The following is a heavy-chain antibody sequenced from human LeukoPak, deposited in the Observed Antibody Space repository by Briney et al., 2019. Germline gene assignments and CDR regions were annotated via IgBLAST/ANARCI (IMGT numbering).Heavy chain of an antibody. CDR2: ISTYNGNT. J-gene: IGHJ6*02. V-gene: IGHV1-18*01. CDR1: GYTFTNYG. D-gene: IGHD3-22*01. CDR3: TRENYETYSMDV. Sequence: ASVKVSCKASGYTFTNYGVSWVRQAPGQGLEWMGWISTYNGNTNYAHKLQGRVTMTTDTSTSAAYMELRSLRPDDTAVYYCTRENYETYSMDVWGQGTTVTVSS.